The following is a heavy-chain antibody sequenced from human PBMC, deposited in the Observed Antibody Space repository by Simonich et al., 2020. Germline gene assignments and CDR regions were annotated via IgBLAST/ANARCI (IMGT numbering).Heavy chain of an antibody. CDR2: ESANKGNT. V-gene: IGHV1-18*01. CDR1: GYTFTSYG. J-gene: IGHJ4*02. D-gene: IGHD2-15*01. CDR3: ARASRGTWWYYYFDY. Sequence: QVQLVQSGAEVKKPGASVKVSCKASGYTFTSYGISWVRQAPGQGLGWMGWESANKGNTTIAQKLQGRVTMTTDTSTSTAYMELRSLRSDDTAVYYCARASRGTWWYYYFDYWGQGTLVTVSS.